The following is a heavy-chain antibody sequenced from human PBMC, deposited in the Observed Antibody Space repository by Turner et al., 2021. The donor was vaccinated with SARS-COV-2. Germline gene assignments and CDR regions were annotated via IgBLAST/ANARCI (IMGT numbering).Heavy chain of an antibody. V-gene: IGHV3-30*18. J-gene: IGHJ4*02. Sequence: QVQLVESRGGVVQPGRSLRLSCAASGFTFSSYGMHWVRQAPGKGLEWVAIISYDGSDKYYADSVKGRFTISRDNSKNTLYLQINSLRAEDTAVYYCAKGAPYGDYLRSDYWGQGTLVTVSS. CDR2: ISYDGSDK. CDR1: GFTFSSYG. D-gene: IGHD4-17*01. CDR3: AKGAPYGDYLRSDY.